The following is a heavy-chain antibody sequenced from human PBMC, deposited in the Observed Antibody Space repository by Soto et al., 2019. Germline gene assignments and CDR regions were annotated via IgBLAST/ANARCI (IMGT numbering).Heavy chain of an antibody. CDR3: ARGLVRYCSSTSCSMGMDV. V-gene: IGHV1-8*01. D-gene: IGHD2-2*01. Sequence: GASVKVSCKASGYTFTSYDINWVRQATGQGLEWMGWMNPNSGNTGYAQKFQGRVTMTRNTSISTAYMGLSSLRSEDTAVYYCARGLVRYCSSTSCSMGMDVWGQGTTVTVSS. CDR1: GYTFTSYD. J-gene: IGHJ6*02. CDR2: MNPNSGNT.